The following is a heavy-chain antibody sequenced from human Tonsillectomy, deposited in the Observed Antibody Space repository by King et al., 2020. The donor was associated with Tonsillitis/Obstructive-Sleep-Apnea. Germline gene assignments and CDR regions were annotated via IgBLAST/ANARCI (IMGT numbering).Heavy chain of an antibody. V-gene: IGHV3-15*01. Sequence: VQLVESGGGLVKPGGSLRLSCAVSGFTFSNAWMSWVRQAPGKGLEWVGRIKSKPDGGTTEDAAPVKGRFTISRDDSKNTLYLQMNSLKNDDTAVYYCTTDRIWRATDVGRYYYYMDVWGKGTTVTVSS. CDR1: GFTFSNAW. D-gene: IGHD1-26*01. J-gene: IGHJ6*03. CDR3: TTDRIWRATDVGRYYYYMDV. CDR2: IKSKPDGGTT.